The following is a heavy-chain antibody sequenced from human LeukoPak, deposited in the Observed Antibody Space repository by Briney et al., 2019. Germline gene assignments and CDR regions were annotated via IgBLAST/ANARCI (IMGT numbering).Heavy chain of an antibody. CDR3: ADSDGYYYDV. Sequence: QPGRSLRLSSVASGFTSGFTFSYYAMHWVRQAPGKGLEWVAFISNDGGNRYFANSVKGRFTISRDNSKNTVYLQMNSLGAEDTAVYYCADSDGYYYDVWGQGTLVTVS. D-gene: IGHD2-15*01. V-gene: IGHV3-30-3*01. CDR1: GFTFSYYA. J-gene: IGHJ4*02. CDR2: ISNDGGNR.